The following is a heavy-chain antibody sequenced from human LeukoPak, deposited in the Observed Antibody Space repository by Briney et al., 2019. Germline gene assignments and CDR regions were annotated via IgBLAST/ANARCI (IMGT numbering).Heavy chain of an antibody. V-gene: IGHV3-30*18. CDR3: AKDRIAARPNYYGMDV. J-gene: IGHJ6*02. D-gene: IGHD6-6*01. CDR2: ISYDGSNK. Sequence: GGSLRLSCAASGFTFSSYGMHWVRQAPGKGLGWVAVISYDGSNKYYADSVKGRFTISRDNSKNTLYLQMNSLRAEDTAVYYCAKDRIAARPNYYGMDVWGQGTTVTVSS. CDR1: GFTFSSYG.